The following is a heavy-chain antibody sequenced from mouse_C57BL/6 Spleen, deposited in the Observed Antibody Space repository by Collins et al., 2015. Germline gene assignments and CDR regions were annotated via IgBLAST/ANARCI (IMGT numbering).Heavy chain of an antibody. J-gene: IGHJ4*01. CDR2: IHPSGGYT. Sequence: QVQLQQSAAELARPGASVKMSCKASGYTFSSYTMHWVKQRPGQGLEWIGYIHPSGGYTEYNQKFKDETTLTADKSSSTAYMQLSSLTSEDSAVYYCARQLGRSAMDYWGQGTSVTVSS. D-gene: IGHD4-1*02. CDR3: ARQLGRSAMDY. CDR1: GYTFSSYT. V-gene: IGHV1-4*02.